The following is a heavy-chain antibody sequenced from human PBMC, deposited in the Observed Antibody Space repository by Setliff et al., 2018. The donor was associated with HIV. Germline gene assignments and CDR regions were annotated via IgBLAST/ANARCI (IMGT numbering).Heavy chain of an antibody. CDR3: TTAVAQNWYGSGNENY. D-gene: IGHD3-10*01. Sequence: GSLRLSCAASGFTFSNAWMIWVRQAPGKGLEWVGRIKSKTDGETEDYAAPVKGRFTTSRDDSRSTLYLQMNSLITEDTALYYCTTAVAQNWYGSGNENYWGQGTLVTVSS. J-gene: IGHJ4*02. CDR1: GFTFSNAW. CDR2: IKSKTDGETE. V-gene: IGHV3-15*01.